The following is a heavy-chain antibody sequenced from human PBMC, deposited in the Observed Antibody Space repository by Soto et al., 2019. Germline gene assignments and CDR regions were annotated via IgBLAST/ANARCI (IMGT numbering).Heavy chain of an antibody. J-gene: IGHJ5*02. CDR2: IYTSGST. V-gene: IGHV4-4*07. D-gene: IGHD1-26*01. Sequence: SETLSITCTVSGGSIRSYYWSWIRQAAGKGLEWIGRIYTSGSTNYNPSLKSRVTMSVYTSKNQFSLNLSSVTAADSAVYYRARAMRIVGGCIWFDPWGQGTLVTV. CDR3: ARAMRIVGGCIWFDP. CDR1: GGSIRSYY.